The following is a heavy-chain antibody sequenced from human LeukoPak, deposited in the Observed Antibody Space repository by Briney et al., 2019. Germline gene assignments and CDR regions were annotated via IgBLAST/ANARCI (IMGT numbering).Heavy chain of an antibody. D-gene: IGHD6-13*01. Sequence: PSETLSLTCTVSGDSINGFYWSWIRQPPGKGLEWIGYIYYSGSTNYNPSLKSRVTISVDTSKNQFSLKLSSVTAADTAVYYCARVYYSNSYDYWYFDLWGRGTLVTVSS. CDR1: GDSINGFY. CDR3: ARVYYSNSYDYWYFDL. CDR2: IYYSGST. V-gene: IGHV4-59*01. J-gene: IGHJ2*01.